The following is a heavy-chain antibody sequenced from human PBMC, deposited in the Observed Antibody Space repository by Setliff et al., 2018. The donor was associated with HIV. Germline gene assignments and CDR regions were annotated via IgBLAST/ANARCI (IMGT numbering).Heavy chain of an antibody. CDR3: SADVPEVSSLIDY. J-gene: IGHJ4*02. D-gene: IGHD2-8*01. CDR1: GFTFSSAW. CDR2: IKSKGDGGTT. V-gene: IGHV3-15*01. Sequence: PGGSLRLSCAASGFTFSSAWMSWVRQAPGRGLEWIGLIKSKGDGGTTDFAAPVKGRFTISRDDSKNILFLQMDNLRTEDTAIYYCSADVPEVSSLIDYWGQGTLVTVSS.